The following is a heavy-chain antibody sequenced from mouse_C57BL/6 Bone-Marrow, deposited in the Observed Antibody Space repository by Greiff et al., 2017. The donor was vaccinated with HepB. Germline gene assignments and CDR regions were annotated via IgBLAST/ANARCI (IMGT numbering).Heavy chain of an antibody. CDR3: ARDYYGSSGDWYFDV. CDR2: IDPSDSYT. J-gene: IGHJ1*03. CDR1: GYTFTSYW. V-gene: IGHV1-50*01. D-gene: IGHD1-1*01. Sequence: VQLQQPGAELVKPGASVKLSCKASGYTFTSYWMQWVKQRPGQGLEWIGEIDPSDSYTNYNQKFKGKATLTVDTSSSTAYMQLSSLTSEDSAVYYCARDYYGSSGDWYFDVWGKGTTVTVSS.